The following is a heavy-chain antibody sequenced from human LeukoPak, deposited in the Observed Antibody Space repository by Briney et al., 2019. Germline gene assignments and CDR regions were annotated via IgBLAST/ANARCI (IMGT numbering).Heavy chain of an antibody. CDR1: GFIFSDYW. Sequence: TGGSLRLSCAASGFIFSDYWMTWVRQAPGKGLEWLTNINEDGSVKHYVDSVKGRFTISRDNAKDSLYLQMNSLRAEDTALYYCARDWFTRLGELSPDRAFDYWGQGTLVTVSS. V-gene: IGHV3-7*03. D-gene: IGHD3-16*02. J-gene: IGHJ4*02. CDR3: ARDWFTRLGELSPDRAFDY. CDR2: INEDGSVK.